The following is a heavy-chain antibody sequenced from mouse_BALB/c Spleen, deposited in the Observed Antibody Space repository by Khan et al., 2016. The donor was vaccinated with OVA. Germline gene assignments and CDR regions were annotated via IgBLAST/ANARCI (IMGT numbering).Heavy chain of an antibody. Sequence: VQLQQSGPELVKPGASVKMSCKASGYTFTDYYMKWLKQSPGKSLEWIGDINPNNGDTFYNQKFKDKATLTVDKSSSTAYMQLNSLTSEDSAVYYCTRGRFDVWGAGTTVTVSS. CDR1: GYTFTDYY. V-gene: IGHV1-26*01. CDR2: INPNNGDT. CDR3: TRGRFDV. J-gene: IGHJ1*01.